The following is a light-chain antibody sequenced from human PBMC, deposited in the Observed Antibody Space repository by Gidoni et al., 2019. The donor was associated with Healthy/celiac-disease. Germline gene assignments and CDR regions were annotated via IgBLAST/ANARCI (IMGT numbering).Light chain of an antibody. CDR1: QSISSW. CDR3: QQYNSYLIT. CDR2: DAS. Sequence: DSQMTQSPSTLSASVGDRVTITCRASQSISSWLAWYQQKPGKAPKLLIYDASSLESGVPSRFSGSGSGTEFTLTISSLQPDYFATYYCQQYNSYLITFGQXTRLEIK. J-gene: IGKJ5*01. V-gene: IGKV1-5*01.